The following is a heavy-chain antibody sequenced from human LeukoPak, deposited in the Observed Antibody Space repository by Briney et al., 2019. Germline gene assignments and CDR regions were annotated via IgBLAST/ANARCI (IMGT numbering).Heavy chain of an antibody. CDR3: ARDTQRSAQYYDTGGYYP. Sequence: ASVKVSCKASGYTFTGYYIHWVRQAPGQGLEWMGWINPNSGDTNDGEKFHGRVTMTRDTSVSTAYMELSSLRSDDTAVYYCARDTQRSAQYYDTGGYYPWGQGTLVTVSS. CDR1: GYTFTGYY. J-gene: IGHJ5*02. D-gene: IGHD3-22*01. CDR2: INPNSGDT. V-gene: IGHV1-2*02.